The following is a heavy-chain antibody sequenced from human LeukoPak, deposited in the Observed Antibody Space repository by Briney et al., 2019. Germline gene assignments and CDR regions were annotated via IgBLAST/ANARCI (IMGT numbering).Heavy chain of an antibody. J-gene: IGHJ6*03. V-gene: IGHV4-34*01. CDR3: ARVPKYYYDSSGYYRPGYYYYMDV. CDR2: INHSGST. CDR1: GGSFSGYY. Sequence: SETLSLTCAVYGGSFSGYYWSWIRQPPGKWLEWIGEINHSGSTNYNPSLKSRVTISVDTSKNQFSLKLSSVTAADTAVYYCARVPKYYYDSSGYYRPGYYYYMDVWGKGTTVTISS. D-gene: IGHD3-22*01.